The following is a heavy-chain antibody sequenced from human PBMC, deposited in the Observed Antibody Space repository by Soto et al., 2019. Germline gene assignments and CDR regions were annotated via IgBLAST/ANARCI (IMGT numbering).Heavy chain of an antibody. CDR2: IYYSGST. CDR3: ASSELWYFGGYFDY. J-gene: IGHJ4*02. V-gene: IGHV4-59*08. CDR1: GGSISSYY. Sequence: PSETLSLTCTVSGGSISSYYWSWIRQPPGKGLEWIGYIYYSGSTNYNPSLKSRVTISVDTSKNQFSLKLSSVTAADTAVYYCASSELWYFGGYFDYWGQGTLVTVSS. D-gene: IGHD5-18*01.